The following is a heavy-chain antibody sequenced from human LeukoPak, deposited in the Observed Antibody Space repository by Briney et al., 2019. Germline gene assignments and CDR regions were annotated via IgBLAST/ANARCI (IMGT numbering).Heavy chain of an antibody. V-gene: IGHV4-30-2*01. J-gene: IGHJ4*02. CDR3: AGVSRGYSGYD. CDR1: GGSISSGGYY. Sequence: SETLSLTCTVSGGSISSGGYYWSWIRQPPGKGLEWIGYIYHSGSTYYNPSLKSRVTISVDRSKNQFSLKLSSVTAADTAVYYCAGVSRGYSGYDWGQGTLVTVSS. CDR2: IYHSGST. D-gene: IGHD5-12*01.